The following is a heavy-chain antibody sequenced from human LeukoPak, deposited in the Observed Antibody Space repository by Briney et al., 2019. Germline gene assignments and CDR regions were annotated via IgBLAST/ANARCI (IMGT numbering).Heavy chain of an antibody. D-gene: IGHD6-13*01. J-gene: IGHJ4*02. CDR3: ARGGCSSSWD. CDR2: INHSGST. V-gene: IGHV4-34*01. CDR1: GGSFSGYY. Sequence: SETLSLTCAVYGGSFSGYYWSWIRQPPGKGLEWIGEINHSGSTNYNPSLKSRVTISVDTSKNQFSLKLSSVTAADTAVYYCARGGCSSSWDWGQGTLVTVSS.